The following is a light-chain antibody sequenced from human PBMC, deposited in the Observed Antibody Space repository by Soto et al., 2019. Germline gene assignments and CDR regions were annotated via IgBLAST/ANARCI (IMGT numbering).Light chain of an antibody. J-gene: IGKJ2*01. CDR3: QQRNSRYT. CDR1: QSISGTY. Sequence: DTVLTQSPGTLSLTSGERATLSCRASQSISGTYLAWYQQKPGQSPRLLIYSASTRAPGIPDRFSGSGSGTDFTLTISSLEPEDFAVYYCQQRNSRYTFGPGTKLEIK. CDR2: SAS. V-gene: IGKV3D-20*02.